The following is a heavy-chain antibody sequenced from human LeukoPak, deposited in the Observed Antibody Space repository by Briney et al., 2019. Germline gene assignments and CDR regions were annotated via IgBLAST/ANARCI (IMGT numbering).Heavy chain of an antibody. CDR3: AREAITGTNHFNWFDP. Sequence: SETLSLTCTVSGGSISSGGCYWSWIRQHPGKGLEWIGYIYYSGSTYYNLSLKSRVTISVDTSKNQFSLKLSSVTAADTAVYYCAREAITGTNHFNWFDPWGQGTLVTVSS. CDR1: GGSISSGGCY. V-gene: IGHV4-31*03. CDR2: IYYSGST. J-gene: IGHJ5*02. D-gene: IGHD1-20*01.